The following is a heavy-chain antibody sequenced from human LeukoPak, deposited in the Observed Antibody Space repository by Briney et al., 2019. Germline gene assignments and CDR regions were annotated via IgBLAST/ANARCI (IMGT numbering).Heavy chain of an antibody. Sequence: PGGSLRLSCAASGFTFSSYGMHWVRQAPGKGLEWVAVIWYDGSNKYYADSVKDRFTISRDNSKNTLYLQMNSLRAEDTAVYYCARDGHPSYYDFWSGYSTNWFDPWGQGTLVTVSS. CDR3: ARDGHPSYYDFWSGYSTNWFDP. V-gene: IGHV3-33*01. CDR2: IWYDGSNK. D-gene: IGHD3-3*01. J-gene: IGHJ5*02. CDR1: GFTFSSYG.